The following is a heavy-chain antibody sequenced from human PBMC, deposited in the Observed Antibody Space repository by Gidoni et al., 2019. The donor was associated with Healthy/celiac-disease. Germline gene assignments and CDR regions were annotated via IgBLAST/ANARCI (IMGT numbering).Heavy chain of an antibody. D-gene: IGHD4-17*01. CDR1: GGSLSSGDYY. CDR2: IYYSGST. V-gene: IGHV4-30-4*01. J-gene: IGHJ5*02. Sequence: QVQLQESGPGLVKPSPTLSLTCTVSGGSLSSGDYYWSWIRQPPGKGLEWIGYIYYSGSTYYNPSLKSRVTISVDTSKNQFSLKLSSVTAADTAVYYCARGDYGDYGGGWFDPWGQGTLVTVSS. CDR3: ARGDYGDYGGGWFDP.